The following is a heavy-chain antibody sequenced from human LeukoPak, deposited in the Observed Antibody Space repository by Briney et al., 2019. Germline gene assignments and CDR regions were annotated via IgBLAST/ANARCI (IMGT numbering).Heavy chain of an antibody. J-gene: IGHJ6*02. V-gene: IGHV3-23*01. CDR2: VTYSGAPT. D-gene: IGHD2-2*01. CDR3: AKGLQRTPYYYYGMDV. Sequence: GGSLRLSCAASGFTFSDYAMSWVRQAPGKGLEWVSAVTYSGAPTYYADSVKGRFNISRDTPKNTLYLQMNSLRVEDTAVYYCAKGLQRTPYYYYGMDVWGQGTTVTVSS. CDR1: GFTFSDYA.